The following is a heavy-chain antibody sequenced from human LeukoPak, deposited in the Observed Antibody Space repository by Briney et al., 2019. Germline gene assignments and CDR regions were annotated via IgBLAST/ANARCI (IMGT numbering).Heavy chain of an antibody. J-gene: IGHJ4*02. CDR2: ISSSSSTI. V-gene: IGHV3-48*01. Sequence: GGSLRLSCAASGFTFSSYSMNWVRQAPGKGLEWVSYISSSSSTIYYADSVRGRFTISRDNAKNSLYLQMNSLRAEDTAVYYCARAADPYYDFWSALDYWGQGTLVTVSS. D-gene: IGHD3-3*01. CDR3: ARAADPYYDFWSALDY. CDR1: GFTFSSYS.